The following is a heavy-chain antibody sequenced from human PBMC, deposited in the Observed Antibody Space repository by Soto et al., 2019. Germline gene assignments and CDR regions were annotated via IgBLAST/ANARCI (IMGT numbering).Heavy chain of an antibody. V-gene: IGHV4-39*01. J-gene: IGHJ4*02. Sequence: SETLSLTCTVSGVSLSSRDYYWGWVRQPPGKGLEWIGTNFYTGTPYYNPSLKSRVAVSIDTSESQFSLRLTSVTVADTAIYYCVRLHPPDGTVRIPSAMGIDYWGQGTLVTVSS. CDR3: VRLHPPDGTVRIPSAMGIDY. D-gene: IGHD2-2*01. CDR2: NFYTGTP. CDR1: GVSLSSRDYY.